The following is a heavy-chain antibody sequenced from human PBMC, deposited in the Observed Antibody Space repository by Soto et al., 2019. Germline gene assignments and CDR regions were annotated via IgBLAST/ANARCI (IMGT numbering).Heavy chain of an antibody. V-gene: IGHV1-18*04. CDR2: ISAYNGNT. D-gene: IGHD3-22*01. CDR1: GYTFTSYG. J-gene: IGHJ4*02. CDR3: ARTNKPNYYDSSGYPDY. Sequence: ASVKVSCKASGYTFTSYGISWVRQAPGQGLEWMGWISAYNGNTNYAQKLQGRVTMTTDTSTSTAYMELRSLRSDDTAVYYCARTNKPNYYDSSGYPDYWGQGTLVTVS.